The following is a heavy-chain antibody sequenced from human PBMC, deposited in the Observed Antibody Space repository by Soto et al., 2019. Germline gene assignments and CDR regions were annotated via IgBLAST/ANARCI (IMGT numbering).Heavy chain of an antibody. CDR2: IYYSGST. CDR3: ARILNWTVDY. D-gene: IGHD1-20*01. CDR1: GGSISSSSYY. J-gene: IGHJ4*02. Sequence: SETLSLTCTVSGGSISSSSYYWGWIRQPPGKGLEWIGSIYYSGSTYYNPSLKSLDTISVDTSKNQFSLKLSSVTAADTAVYYCARILNWTVDYWGQGTLVTVSS. V-gene: IGHV4-39*01.